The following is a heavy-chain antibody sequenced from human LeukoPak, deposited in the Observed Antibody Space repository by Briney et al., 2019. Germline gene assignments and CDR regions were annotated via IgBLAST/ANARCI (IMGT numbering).Heavy chain of an antibody. J-gene: IGHJ4*02. Sequence: ASVKVSCKASGYTFTSFFMHWVRQAPGQGLEWMGIINPRGGSATSAQRFQGRLTVTRDTSTSTVYMELSSLTSEDTAVYYCARDYHGSGSLTTFDSWGQGTLVTVSS. D-gene: IGHD3-10*01. V-gene: IGHV1-46*01. CDR2: INPRGGSA. CDR3: ARDYHGSGSLTTFDS. CDR1: GYTFTSFF.